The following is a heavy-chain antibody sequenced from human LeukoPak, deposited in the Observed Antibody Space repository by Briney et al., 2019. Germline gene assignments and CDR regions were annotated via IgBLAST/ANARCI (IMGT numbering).Heavy chain of an antibody. Sequence: GGSLRLSCAASGFIFSDYYMSWIRLAPGKGLEWVSYISSSSSYTNYADSVKGRFTISRDNAKNSLYLQMNSLRAEDTAVYYCASQAYSAYDYTLFYFDYWGQGTLVTVSS. V-gene: IGHV3-11*06. J-gene: IGHJ4*02. CDR2: ISSSSSYT. CDR3: ASQAYSAYDYTLFYFDY. D-gene: IGHD5-12*01. CDR1: GFIFSDYY.